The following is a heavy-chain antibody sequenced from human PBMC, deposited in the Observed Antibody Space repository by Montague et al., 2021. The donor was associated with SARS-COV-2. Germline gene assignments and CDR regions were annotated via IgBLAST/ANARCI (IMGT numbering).Heavy chain of an antibody. Sequence: SETLSLTCGVSGGSISSSHWWTWVRQPPGKGLEWIGEIYHSGSTNYNPSLKNRVIISIDKSKNQFSLKLSSVTAADTAVYYCATGPPSGLSVAGFDYWGQGPRSPS. V-gene: IGHV4-4*02. J-gene: IGHJ4*02. D-gene: IGHD6-19*01. CDR2: IYHSGST. CDR3: ATGPPSGLSVAGFDY. CDR1: GGSISSSHW.